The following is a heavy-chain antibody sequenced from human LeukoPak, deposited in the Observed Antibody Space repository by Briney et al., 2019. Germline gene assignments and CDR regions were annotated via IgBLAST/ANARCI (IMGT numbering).Heavy chain of an antibody. CDR2: ISRDSAYM. CDR1: GFTFTTYD. Sequence: PGESLRLSCAASGFTFTTYDMNWVRQAPGKGLEWVPYISRDSAYMYLADSVKGRFTISRDNAENSLYLQMNSLRGEDTAVYYCARDDASTARASGMDVWGKGTTVTVSS. D-gene: IGHD6-6*01. V-gene: IGHV3-21*01. J-gene: IGHJ6*04. CDR3: ARDDASTARASGMDV.